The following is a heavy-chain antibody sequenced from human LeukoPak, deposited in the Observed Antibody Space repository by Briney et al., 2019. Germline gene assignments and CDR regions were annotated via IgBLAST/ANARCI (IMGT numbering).Heavy chain of an antibody. D-gene: IGHD2-15*01. J-gene: IGHJ6*02. CDR3: ARDGGLGYCSGGSCYSSYYYYGMDV. Sequence: GGSLRLSCAASGFTFSSYEMNWVRQAPGKGLECVSYISSSGSTIYYADSVKGRFTISRDNAKNSLYLQMNSLRAEDTAVYYCARDGGLGYCSGGSCYSSYYYYGMDVWGQGTTLTVSS. CDR1: GFTFSSYE. CDR2: ISSSGSTI. V-gene: IGHV3-48*03.